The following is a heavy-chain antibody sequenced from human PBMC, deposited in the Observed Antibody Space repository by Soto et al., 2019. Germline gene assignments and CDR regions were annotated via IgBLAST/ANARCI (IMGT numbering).Heavy chain of an antibody. CDR1: GFSFNSFN. D-gene: IGHD2-8*01. CDR2: ISVSGDNI. CDR3: ARDLGLLKSMFDY. J-gene: IGHJ4*02. V-gene: IGHV3-21*01. Sequence: VGSLRLSCLASGFSFNSFNMNWIRRAPGRGLEWVASISVSGDNIYYGDSMQGRFTISRDNSKRSVFLDLNSLRVEDTAVYYCARDLGLLKSMFDYWGQGILVTVSS.